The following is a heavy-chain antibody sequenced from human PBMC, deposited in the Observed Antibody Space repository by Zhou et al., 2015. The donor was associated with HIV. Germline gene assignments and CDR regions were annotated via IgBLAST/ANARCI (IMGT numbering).Heavy chain of an antibody. CDR1: GGTFNTYA. J-gene: IGHJ3*02. CDR3: ARASHVVVTAKGGAFDI. CDR2: IIPLFNRA. V-gene: IGHV1-69*06. D-gene: IGHD2-21*02. Sequence: QVQLVQSGAEVRKPGSSVKVSCKASGGTFNTYAMSWVRQGPGQGLEWMGGIIPLFNRANYAQRFQGRVTISADKSTTTVYMEMSGLTSEDTAVYYCARASHVVVTAKGGAFDIWGQGTMVTVSS.